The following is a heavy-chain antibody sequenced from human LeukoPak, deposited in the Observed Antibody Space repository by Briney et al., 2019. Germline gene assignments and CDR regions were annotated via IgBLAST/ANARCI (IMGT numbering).Heavy chain of an antibody. J-gene: IGHJ4*02. V-gene: IGHV3-30-3*01. CDR2: ISYDANIGSNK. CDR1: GFTFSRDA. D-gene: IGHD3-3*01. Sequence: GGSLRLSCATSGFTFSRDAMHWVRQAPGKGLEWVALISYDANIGSNKYYADSVKGRFTISRDNSKNTLYLQMNSLRAEDTAVYYCARDGGYDFWSGYYQDYWGQGTLVTVSS. CDR3: ARDGGYDFWSGYYQDY.